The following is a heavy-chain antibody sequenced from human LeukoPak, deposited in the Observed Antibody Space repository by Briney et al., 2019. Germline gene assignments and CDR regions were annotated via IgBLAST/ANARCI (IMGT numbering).Heavy chain of an antibody. CDR1: GGTFSSYA. D-gene: IGHD6-13*01. J-gene: IGHJ4*02. V-gene: IGHV1-69*13. Sequence: SVKVSCKASGGTFSSYAISWVRQAPGQGLERMGGIIPIFGTANYAQKFQGRVTITADESTSTAYMELSSLRSEDTAVYYCASDSSSWYNVRDYWGQGTLVTVSS. CDR2: IIPIFGTA. CDR3: ASDSSSWYNVRDY.